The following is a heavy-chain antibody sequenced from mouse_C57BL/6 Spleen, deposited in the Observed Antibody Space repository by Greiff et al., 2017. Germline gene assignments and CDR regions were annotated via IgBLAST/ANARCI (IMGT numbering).Heavy chain of an antibody. Sequence: VQLQQSGPELVKPGASVKISCTASGYTFTSYYIHWVKQRPGQGLEWIGWIYPGSGTTKYNEKFKGKATLTADTSSSTVYMQLSSLTSEDSAVYYCARETVVALYYFDYWGQGTTLTVSS. CDR3: ARETVVALYYFDY. CDR2: IYPGSGTT. J-gene: IGHJ2*01. V-gene: IGHV1-66*01. CDR1: GYTFTSYY. D-gene: IGHD1-1*01.